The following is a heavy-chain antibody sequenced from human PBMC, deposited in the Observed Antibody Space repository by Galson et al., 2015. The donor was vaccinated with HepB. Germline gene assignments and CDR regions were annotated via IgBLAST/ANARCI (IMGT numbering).Heavy chain of an antibody. CDR1: GYTFTSYG. CDR2: ISVYNGNT. V-gene: IGHV1-18*01. Sequence: SVKVSCKASGYTFTSYGIRWVRQAPGQGLEWMGWISVYNGNTNSAQKFQGRVTMTTDTSTDRAYMELRSLRSDDPAVYYCARMYYGSGSTYTDFWGQGTLATVSS. J-gene: IGHJ4*02. D-gene: IGHD3-10*01. CDR3: ARMYYGSGSTYTDF.